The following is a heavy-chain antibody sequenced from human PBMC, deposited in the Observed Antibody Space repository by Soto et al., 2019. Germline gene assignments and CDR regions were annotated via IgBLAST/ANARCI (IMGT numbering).Heavy chain of an antibody. J-gene: IGHJ3*02. Sequence: GALRLSCAASGFTFSSYWMSWVRQAPGKGLEWVANIKQDGSEKYYADSVKGRFTISRDNAKNSLYLQMNSLRAEDTAVYYCEREDAVLWFGELLADAFDIWGQGTMVTVSS. D-gene: IGHD3-10*01. CDR2: IKQDGSEK. CDR3: EREDAVLWFGELLADAFDI. CDR1: GFTFSSYW. V-gene: IGHV3-7*01.